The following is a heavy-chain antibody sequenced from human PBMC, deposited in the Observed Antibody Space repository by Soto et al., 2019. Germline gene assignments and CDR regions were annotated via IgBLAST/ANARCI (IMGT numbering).Heavy chain of an antibody. J-gene: IGHJ6*02. Sequence: HPGGSLRLSCAASGFTFSSYAMSWVRQAPGKGLEWVSYISGSSVSIYYADSVKGRFTVSRDNAQNSLFLEMNSLRDEDTAVYYCARLTSILYGMDVWGLGTTVTVSS. CDR1: GFTFSSYA. CDR3: ARLTSILYGMDV. V-gene: IGHV3-48*02. CDR2: ISGSSVSI. D-gene: IGHD2-15*01.